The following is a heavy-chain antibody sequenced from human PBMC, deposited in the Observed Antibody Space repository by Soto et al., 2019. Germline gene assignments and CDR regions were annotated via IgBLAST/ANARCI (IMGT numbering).Heavy chain of an antibody. J-gene: IGHJ6*03. CDR3: SRGYVSGSTPYYYYYYYMDV. V-gene: IGHV6-1*01. CDR2: TYYRSKWYN. D-gene: IGHD3-10*01. CDR1: GDSVSSNSAA. Sequence: PSQTLSLTCATSGDSVSSNSAAWNWIRQSPSRDLEWLGRTYYRSKWYNDYALFVKSRITINPDTSKNQFSLQLNSVTPEDTAVYYCSRGYVSGSTPYYYYYYYMDVWGKGATVTVSS.